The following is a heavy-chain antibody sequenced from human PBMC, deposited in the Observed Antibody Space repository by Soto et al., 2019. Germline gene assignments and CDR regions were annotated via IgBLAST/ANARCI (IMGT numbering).Heavy chain of an antibody. CDR2: IFYSGTT. V-gene: IGHV4-31*03. J-gene: IGHJ5*02. CDR3: ARSVDP. CDR1: GGSISSESYY. Sequence: SETLSLTCTVSGGSISSESYYWSWLRQHPGKGLEWIGYIFYSGTTYYNPSLKSRVTISVDTSKNQFSLKLSSVTAADTAVYYCARSVDPWGQGTLVTVSS.